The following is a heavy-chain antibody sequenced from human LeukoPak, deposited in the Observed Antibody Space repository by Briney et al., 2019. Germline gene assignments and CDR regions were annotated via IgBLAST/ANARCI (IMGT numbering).Heavy chain of an antibody. V-gene: IGHV1-69*06. Sequence: GASVKVSCKASGGTFSSYVISWVRQAPGQGLEWMGGIIPIFGTANYAQKFQGGVTITADKSTSTAYMELSSLRSEDTAVYYCARILGPDWFDPWGQGTLVTVSS. CDR3: ARILGPDWFDP. J-gene: IGHJ5*02. D-gene: IGHD7-27*01. CDR1: GGTFSSYV. CDR2: IIPIFGTA.